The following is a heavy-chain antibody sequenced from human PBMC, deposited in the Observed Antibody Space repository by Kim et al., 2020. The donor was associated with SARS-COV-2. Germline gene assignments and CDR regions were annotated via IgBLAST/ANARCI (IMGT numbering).Heavy chain of an antibody. J-gene: IGHJ4*02. CDR2: MSYDGSNE. CDR3: ARDSNYYGSGSYLDY. CDR1: GFTFTNYG. D-gene: IGHD3-10*01. Sequence: GGSLRLSCAASGFTFTNYGMHWVRQAPGKGLEWMAVMSYDGSNEYYADSVKGRFTISRDNSNNTLYLQMNSLRAEDTAVHYCARDSNYYGSGSYLDYWGQGTLVTVSS. V-gene: IGHV3-30*03.